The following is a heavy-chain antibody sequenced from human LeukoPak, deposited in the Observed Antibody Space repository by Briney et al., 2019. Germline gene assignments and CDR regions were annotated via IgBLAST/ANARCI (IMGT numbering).Heavy chain of an antibody. CDR1: VYTFTSYD. CDR3: ARARGRYQLITPEDWFDP. Sequence: ASVKVSCKSSVYTFTSYDINWVPQATGQGLEGMGWMNPNRCNTGYAQKFQGRVTMTRTTSISTAYMELSSVRCEDTAVYSSARARGRYQLITPEDWFDPWGQGTLVTVSS. V-gene: IGHV1-8*01. J-gene: IGHJ5*02. D-gene: IGHD2-2*01. CDR2: MNPNRCNT.